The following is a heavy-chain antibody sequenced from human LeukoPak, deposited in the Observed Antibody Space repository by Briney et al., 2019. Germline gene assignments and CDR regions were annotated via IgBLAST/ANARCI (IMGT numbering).Heavy chain of an antibody. CDR3: VKDGGMATIFDF. D-gene: IGHD5-24*01. V-gene: IGHV3-64D*09. CDR1: GFTFSTSA. Sequence: PGGSLRLSCSASGFTFSTSAMHWVRQAPGKGLEYVSFITYNGGSTYNADSVKGRFTISRDNSRNTLYLQMSSLRAEDTAVYHCVKDGGMATIFDFWGQGTLDTVSS. CDR2: ITYNGGST. J-gene: IGHJ4*02.